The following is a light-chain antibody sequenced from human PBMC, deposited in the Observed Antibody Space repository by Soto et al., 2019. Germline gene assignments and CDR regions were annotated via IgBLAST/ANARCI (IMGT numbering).Light chain of an antibody. CDR3: QQYDTFSRT. V-gene: IGKV1-5*01. Sequence: DIQMTQSPSTLSASMGDRVTITCQASQSFSGTLAWYQQKPGKAPKLLIYDASSLERGVPSRFSGSGSGTEFTLTISSLQPDDFATYYCQQYDTFSRTFGRGTKVDIK. CDR2: DAS. J-gene: IGKJ1*01. CDR1: QSFSGT.